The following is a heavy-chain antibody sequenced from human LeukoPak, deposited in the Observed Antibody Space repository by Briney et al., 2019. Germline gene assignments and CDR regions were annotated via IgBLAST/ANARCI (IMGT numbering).Heavy chain of an antibody. D-gene: IGHD3-22*01. J-gene: IGHJ4*02. V-gene: IGHV1-46*01. CDR3: ARSYYSSGYYTLVPDY. CDR2: INPSGGST. Sequence: ASVKVSCKASGYTFTSYYMHWVRQAPGQGLEWMGIINPSGGSTSYAQKFQGRVTMTRDTSTSTVYMELSSLRSEDTAVYYCARSYYSSGYYTLVPDYWGQGTLVTVSS. CDR1: GYTFTSYY.